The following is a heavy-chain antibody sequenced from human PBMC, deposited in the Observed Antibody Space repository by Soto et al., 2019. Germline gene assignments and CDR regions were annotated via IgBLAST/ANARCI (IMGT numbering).Heavy chain of an antibody. CDR1: GFTFSSYG. Sequence: GSLRLSCAASGFTFSSYGMHWVRQAPGKGLEWVAVIWYDGSNKYYADSVKGRFTISRDNSKNTLYLQMNSLRAEDTAVYYCARGGDILGMDVWGQGTTVTVSS. CDR3: ARGGDILGMDV. V-gene: IGHV3-33*01. CDR2: IWYDGSNK. D-gene: IGHD5-12*01. J-gene: IGHJ6*02.